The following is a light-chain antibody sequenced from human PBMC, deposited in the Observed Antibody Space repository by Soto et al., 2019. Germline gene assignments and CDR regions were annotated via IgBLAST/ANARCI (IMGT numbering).Light chain of an antibody. Sequence: QSALTQSPSASGSPGQSVTISCTGTSSDIGGYNSVSWYQQHPGKAPKVMIYDVSKRPSGVPDRFSGSKSGNTASLTVSALQAEDEGDYFCSSYARRNNLLFGGGTKVTVL. CDR1: SSDIGGYNS. J-gene: IGLJ2*01. V-gene: IGLV2-8*01. CDR2: DVS. CDR3: SSYARRNNLL.